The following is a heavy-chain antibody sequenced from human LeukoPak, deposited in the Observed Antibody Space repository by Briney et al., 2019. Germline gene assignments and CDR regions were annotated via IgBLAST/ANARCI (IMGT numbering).Heavy chain of an antibody. D-gene: IGHD3-10*01. V-gene: IGHV4-30-2*01. Sequence: PSQTLSLTCAVSGGSISSGDYSWSCIPQPPGKGLEWNGYIYHSGSTYYNPSLKSRVTISVDRSKNQFSLKLSSVTAADTAVYYCARAFHYYGSGSYYLGAFDIWGQGTMVTVSS. J-gene: IGHJ3*02. CDR2: IYHSGST. CDR3: ARAFHYYGSGSYYLGAFDI. CDR1: GGSISSGDYS.